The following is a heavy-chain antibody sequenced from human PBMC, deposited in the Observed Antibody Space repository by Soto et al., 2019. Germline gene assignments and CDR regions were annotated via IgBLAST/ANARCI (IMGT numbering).Heavy chain of an antibody. CDR3: ALGTISATTFDY. CDR2: IYYSGST. J-gene: IGHJ4*02. Sequence: SETLSLTCTVSGVSIYSSSYYWGWIRQPPGKGLEWIGSIYYSGSTYYRPSLKSRVTISVDTSKNQFSLKLRSVTAADTAVFFCALGTISATTFDYWGQGTLVTVSS. D-gene: IGHD1-20*01. CDR1: GVSIYSSSYY. V-gene: IGHV4-39*01.